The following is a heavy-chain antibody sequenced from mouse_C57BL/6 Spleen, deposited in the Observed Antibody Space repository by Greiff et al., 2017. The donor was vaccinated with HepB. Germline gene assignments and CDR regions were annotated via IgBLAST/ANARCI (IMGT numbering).Heavy chain of an antibody. CDR2: IDPSDSYT. CDR3: ARWGDYGSSSFAY. J-gene: IGHJ3*01. V-gene: IGHV1-69*01. Sequence: VQLQQPGAELVMPGASVKLSCKASGYTFTSYWMHWVKQRPGQGLEWIGEIDPSDSYTNYNQKFKGKSTLTVDKSSSTAYMQLSSLTSEDSAVYYCARWGDYGSSSFAYWGQGTLVTVSA. CDR1: GYTFTSYW. D-gene: IGHD1-1*01.